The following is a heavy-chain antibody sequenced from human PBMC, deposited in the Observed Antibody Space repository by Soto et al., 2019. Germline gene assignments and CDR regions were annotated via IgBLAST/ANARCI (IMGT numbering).Heavy chain of an antibody. Sequence: EVQLLESGGGLVQPGGSLRLSCAAPGLTFRTYAMTWVRQAPGKGLEWVSIISGSGGSTYYADSVKGRFTVSRDNSKNTLEGQKNSLRAEDTAVYYCAKWTCSGGSCYFDYWGQGTLVTVPS. CDR1: GLTFRTYA. J-gene: IGHJ4*02. V-gene: IGHV3-23*01. CDR2: ISGSGGST. D-gene: IGHD2-15*01. CDR3: AKWTCSGGSCYFDY.